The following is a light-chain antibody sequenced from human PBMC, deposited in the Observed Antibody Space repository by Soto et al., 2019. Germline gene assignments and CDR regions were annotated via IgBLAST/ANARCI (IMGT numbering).Light chain of an antibody. CDR3: QKYNHVPYT. Sequence: IQMTQSPSSLSASVGDRVTITCRASQDIDKYLVWIQQKPGQVPQRLIYAASTLQSGVPSRFSGSGFGTDFTLTISGLQPEDAATYYCQKYNHVPYTFGQGTKLEI. CDR2: AAS. V-gene: IGKV1-27*01. CDR1: QDIDKY. J-gene: IGKJ2*01.